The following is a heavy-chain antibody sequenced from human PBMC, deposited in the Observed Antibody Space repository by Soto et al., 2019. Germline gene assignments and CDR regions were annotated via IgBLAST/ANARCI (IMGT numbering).Heavy chain of an antibody. CDR2: IYYSGST. J-gene: IGHJ4*02. CDR3: ARVGGFRDDFDY. Sequence: QVQLQESGPGLVKPSETLSLTCTVSGGSISSYYWSWIRQPPGKGLEWIGYIYYSGSTNYNHSLKSRVTISVDTSKNQFALKLSSVTAADTAVYYCARVGGFRDDFDYWGQGTLVTVSS. D-gene: IGHD3-3*01. CDR1: GGSISSYY. V-gene: IGHV4-59*01.